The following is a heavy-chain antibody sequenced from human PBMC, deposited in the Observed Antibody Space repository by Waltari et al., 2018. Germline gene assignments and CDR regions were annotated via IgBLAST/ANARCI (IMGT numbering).Heavy chain of an antibody. J-gene: IGHJ5*02. Sequence: QVQLVESGGGVVQSGRALRLSCVASGFPFDSYGMHWVRQAPGKALEWVALIWFDGSAKYYADSVKGRFTVSRDNSKNTFYLQLNSLRAEDTAVYYCARDMHSSSSALGWLDPWGQGTLVTVSS. V-gene: IGHV3-33*01. CDR1: GFPFDSYG. CDR2: IWFDGSAK. D-gene: IGHD6-6*01. CDR3: ARDMHSSSSALGWLDP.